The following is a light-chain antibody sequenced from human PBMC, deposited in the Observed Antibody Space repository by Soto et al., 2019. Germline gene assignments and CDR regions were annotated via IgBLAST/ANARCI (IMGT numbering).Light chain of an antibody. CDR3: QQRSNWPPIT. J-gene: IGKJ5*01. V-gene: IGKV3-11*01. Sequence: EIVLTQSPVTLSLSPGERATLSCRASQSVSSYLDWYQQKPGQAPRLLIYDASNRATGIPARFSGSGSGTDFTLTIDNLEPEDFAVYYCQQRSNWPPITFGQGTRLEIK. CDR2: DAS. CDR1: QSVSSY.